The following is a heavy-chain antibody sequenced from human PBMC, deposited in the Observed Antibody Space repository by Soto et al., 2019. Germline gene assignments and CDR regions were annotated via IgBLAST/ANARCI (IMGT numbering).Heavy chain of an antibody. CDR2: ISGSGGST. D-gene: IGHD4-17*01. CDR1: GFTFSSYA. Sequence: EVQLLESGGGLVQPGGSLRLSCAASGFTFSSYAMSWVRQAPGKGLEWASAISGSGGSTYYADSGKGRFTISRDNSKNTLYLQMNSLRAEDTAVYYCAKDWDDYGDCLDYWGQGTLVTVSS. CDR3: AKDWDDYGDCLDY. V-gene: IGHV3-23*01. J-gene: IGHJ4*02.